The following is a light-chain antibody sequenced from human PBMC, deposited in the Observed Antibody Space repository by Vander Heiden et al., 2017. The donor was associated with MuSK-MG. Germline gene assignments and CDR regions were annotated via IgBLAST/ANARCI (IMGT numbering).Light chain of an antibody. CDR2: KAS. CDR3: QQYNTYPIT. Sequence: DIRMSQCPSTLSACVGDRVTNTCRVWQRVSNWLAWYHQKPGKAPNLLIYKASHLESGVPSRFTGSGSGTEFTLTISSLQPDDFATYYCQQYNTYPITFGQGTLLEIK. V-gene: IGKV1-5*03. CDR1: QRVSNW. J-gene: IGKJ5*01.